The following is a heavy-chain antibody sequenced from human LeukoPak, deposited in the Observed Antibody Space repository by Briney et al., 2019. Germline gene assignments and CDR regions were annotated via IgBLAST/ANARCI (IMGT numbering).Heavy chain of an antibody. CDR1: GFAFSDNW. V-gene: IGHV3-74*01. D-gene: IGHD6-19*01. Sequence: PGGSLRLSCAASGFAFSDNWMHWVRQAPGKGLEWVSAINSDGSSINYADSVQGRFTISRDNAKNMLYLQMDSLRPEDTSVYYCTSPPSIAVADPFDSWGQGTLVTVSS. J-gene: IGHJ4*02. CDR2: INSDGSSI. CDR3: TSPPSIAVADPFDS.